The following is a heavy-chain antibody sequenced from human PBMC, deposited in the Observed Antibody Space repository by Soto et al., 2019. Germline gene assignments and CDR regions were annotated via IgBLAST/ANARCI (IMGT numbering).Heavy chain of an antibody. D-gene: IGHD3-10*01. CDR3: ARNYYYGSGSSNWLDP. V-gene: IGHV3-33*01. CDR2: IWYDGSNK. J-gene: IGHJ5*02. Sequence: QVQLVESGGGVVQPGRSLRLSCAASGFTFSHYGMHWVRQAPGKGLEWVAVIWYDGSNKYYADSVKGRFTISRDNSNNTLYLHLSSLRAEDTAVYFGARNYYYGSGSSNWLDPWGQGALVTVSS. CDR1: GFTFSHYG.